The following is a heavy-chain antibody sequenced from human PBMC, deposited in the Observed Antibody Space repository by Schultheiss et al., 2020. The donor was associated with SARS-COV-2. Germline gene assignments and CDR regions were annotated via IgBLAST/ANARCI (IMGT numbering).Heavy chain of an antibody. J-gene: IGHJ4*02. V-gene: IGHV4-34*01. Sequence: SETLSLTCAVYGGSFSGYYWSWIRQPPGKGLEWIGEINHSGSTNYNPSLKSRVTISVDTSKNQFSLKLSSVTAADTAVYYCARARAWIQLWLFDYWGQGTLVTVSS. CDR1: GGSFSGYY. CDR3: ARARAWIQLWLFDY. D-gene: IGHD5-18*01. CDR2: INHSGST.